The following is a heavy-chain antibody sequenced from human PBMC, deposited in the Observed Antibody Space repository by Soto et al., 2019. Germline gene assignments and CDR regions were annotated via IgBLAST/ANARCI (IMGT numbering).Heavy chain of an antibody. V-gene: IGHV6-1*01. Sequence: SQTLSLTCAISGDSVSSNSAAWNWIRQSPSRGLEWLGRTYYMSKWYNDYAVSVKSRITINPDTSKNQFSLQLNSVTPEDTAVYDYAREPVVHGSGSSWFDPWGQGTLVTVSS. CDR1: GDSVSSNSAA. CDR3: AREPVVHGSGSSWFDP. CDR2: TYYMSKWYN. J-gene: IGHJ5*02. D-gene: IGHD3-10*01.